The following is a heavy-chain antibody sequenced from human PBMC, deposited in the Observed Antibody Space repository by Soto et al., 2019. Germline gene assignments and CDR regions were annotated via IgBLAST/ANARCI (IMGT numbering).Heavy chain of an antibody. CDR1: GYTFTSYD. D-gene: IGHD2-21*02. V-gene: IGHV1-8*01. J-gene: IGHJ4*02. CDR3: ARWYGGNSGDY. Sequence: QVQLVQSGAEVKKPGASVKVSCKASGYTFTSYDINWVRQATGQGPEWMGWMNPNSGDTHYAQTFQVRVTMTRNTAISTAYMELSSLRAEDTAMYYCARWYGGNSGDYWGQGTLVTVSS. CDR2: MNPNSGDT.